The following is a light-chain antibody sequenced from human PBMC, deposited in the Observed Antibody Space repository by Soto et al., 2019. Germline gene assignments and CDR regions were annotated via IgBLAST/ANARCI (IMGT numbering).Light chain of an antibody. V-gene: IGKV3-20*01. J-gene: IGKJ1*01. CDR2: GAS. CDR3: QQYGSSPGWT. Sequence: EIVLTQSPGTLSLSPGERATLSCRASQRVSSSYVAWYQQKPGQAPRLLFYGASSRATGIPDRFSGSGSGTDFTLTINRLEPEDFAVYYCQQYGSSPGWTFGQGTKVEIK. CDR1: QRVSSSY.